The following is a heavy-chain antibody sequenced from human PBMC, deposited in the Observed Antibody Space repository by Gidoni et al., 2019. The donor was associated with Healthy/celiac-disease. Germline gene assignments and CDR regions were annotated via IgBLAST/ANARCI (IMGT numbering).Heavy chain of an antibody. Sequence: QVQLVASGGGVVQPGRSLRLSCAASGFIFSSYGMHWVRQAPGKGLEWVAVIWYDGSNKHYADSVKGRFTISRDNSKNTLYLQMNSLRAEDTAVYYCARDRYSSGWSFFDYWGQGTLVTVSS. CDR2: IWYDGSNK. V-gene: IGHV3-33*01. D-gene: IGHD6-19*01. CDR1: GFIFSSYG. CDR3: ARDRYSSGWSFFDY. J-gene: IGHJ4*02.